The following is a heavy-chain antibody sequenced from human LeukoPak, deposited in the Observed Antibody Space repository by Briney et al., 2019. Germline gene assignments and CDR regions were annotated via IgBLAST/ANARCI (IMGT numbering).Heavy chain of an antibody. CDR3: ARRRYYDSTGNFE. CDR1: GDYISSSSYY. CDR2: IYHSGRT. Sequence: SSETLSLTCAVSGDYISSSSYYWGWIRQSPGTGLEWIGDIYHSGRTYYNPSLKSRVAISIDTSRNQFSLRLRSMTAADTAVFYCARRRYYDSTGNFEWGRGTLVTVSS. V-gene: IGHV4-39*01. D-gene: IGHD3-22*01. J-gene: IGHJ1*01.